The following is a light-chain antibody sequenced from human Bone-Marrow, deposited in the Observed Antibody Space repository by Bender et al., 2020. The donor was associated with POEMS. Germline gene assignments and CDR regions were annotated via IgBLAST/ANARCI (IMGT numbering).Light chain of an antibody. CDR2: EVS. CDR1: STDVGSYNR. Sequence: QSALTQPPSVSGSPGQSVTISCTGTSTDVGSYNRVSWYQQPPGTAPRLIIYEVSHRPSGVPDRFSGSKSGSTASLTISGLQAEDEADYYCGSYTSSSTYVFGTGTKVTVL. CDR3: GSYTSSSTYV. V-gene: IGLV2-18*02. J-gene: IGLJ1*01.